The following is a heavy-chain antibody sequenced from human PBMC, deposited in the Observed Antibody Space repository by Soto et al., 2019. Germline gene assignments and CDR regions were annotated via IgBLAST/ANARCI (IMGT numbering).Heavy chain of an antibody. CDR1: GFTFRNYS. CDR2: ISSSSSYI. D-gene: IGHD2-2*01. CDR3: ARDSGYCSSTSCYGGLDAFDI. V-gene: IGHV3-21*01. Sequence: GGSLRLSCAASGFTFRNYSMNWVRQAPGKGLEWVSSISSSSSYIYYADSVKGRFTISRDNAKNSLYLQMNSLRAEDTAVYYCARDSGYCSSTSCYGGLDAFDIWGQGTMVTVSS. J-gene: IGHJ3*02.